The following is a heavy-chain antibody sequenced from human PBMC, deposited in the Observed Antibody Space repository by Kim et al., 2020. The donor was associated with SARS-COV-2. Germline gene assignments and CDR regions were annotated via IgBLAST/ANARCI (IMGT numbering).Heavy chain of an antibody. J-gene: IGHJ2*01. CDR3: ARDRLAANTFDL. Sequence: NNAQKFQGGVTMTRDTSISTAYMELSRLRSDDTAVYYCARDRLAANTFDLWGRGTLVTVSS. V-gene: IGHV1-2*02. D-gene: IGHD6-19*01.